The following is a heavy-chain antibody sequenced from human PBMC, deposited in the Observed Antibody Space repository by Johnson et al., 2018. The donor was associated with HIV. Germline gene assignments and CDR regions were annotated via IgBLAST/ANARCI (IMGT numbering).Heavy chain of an antibody. D-gene: IGHD1-26*01. V-gene: IGHV3-13*01. CDR3: AKDWSRTVGATLGPGAFDI. Sequence: VQLVESRGGLVQPGGSLRLSCAASGFTFSSYDMHWVRQATGKGLEWVSAIGTAGDTYYPGPVKGRFTISRDNSKNTLYLQMNSLRAEDTAVYYCAKDWSRTVGATLGPGAFDIWGQGTMVTVSS. CDR1: GFTFSSYD. J-gene: IGHJ3*02. CDR2: IGTAGDT.